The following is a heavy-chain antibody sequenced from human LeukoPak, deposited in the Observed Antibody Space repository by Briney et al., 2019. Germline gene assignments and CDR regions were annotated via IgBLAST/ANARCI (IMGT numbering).Heavy chain of an antibody. V-gene: IGHV3-30*03. CDR3: ARDPLGDSTYYFDY. CDR1: GFTFRSYG. CDR2: ISYDGSNK. Sequence: GGSLRLSCAASGFTFRSYGMHWVRQAPGKGLEWVAVISYDGSNKYYEDSVKGRFTISRDNSKNTLYLQMNSLRAEDTAVYYCARDPLGDSTYYFDYWGQGTLVTVSS. D-gene: IGHD2-21*01. J-gene: IGHJ4*02.